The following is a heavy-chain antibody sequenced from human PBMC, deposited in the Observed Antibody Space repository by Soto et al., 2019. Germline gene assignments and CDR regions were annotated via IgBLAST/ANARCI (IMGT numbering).Heavy chain of an antibody. Sequence: EVQLWESGGGLVQPGGSLRLSCAASGFTFSSHVRSWVRQVPGRGLGWVAAASARNTNTYYADSVKGRFTISRDNSKSTVYLRQDSLSFEYTAVYHCAKDVTTHGPRGYSISWHGWFDPWGQGTLVDVSS. CDR1: GFTFSSHV. D-gene: IGHD6-13*01. CDR2: ASARNTNT. V-gene: IGHV3-23*01. J-gene: IGHJ5*02. CDR3: AKDVTTHGPRGYSISWHGWFDP.